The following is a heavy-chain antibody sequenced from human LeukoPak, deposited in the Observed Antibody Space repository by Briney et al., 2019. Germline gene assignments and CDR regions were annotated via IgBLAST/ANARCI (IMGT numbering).Heavy chain of an antibody. V-gene: IGHV3-7*01. J-gene: IGHJ4*02. CDR2: IKQDGSEK. CDR1: GFTFSSYW. Sequence: PGGSLRLSCAASGFTFSSYWMSWVRQAPGKGLEWVANIKQDGSEKYYVDSVKGRFTISRDNAKSSLYLQMNSLRAEDTAVYYCARDRRTIAAAGYTTDYWGQGTLVTVSS. CDR3: ARDRRTIAAAGYTTDY. D-gene: IGHD6-13*01.